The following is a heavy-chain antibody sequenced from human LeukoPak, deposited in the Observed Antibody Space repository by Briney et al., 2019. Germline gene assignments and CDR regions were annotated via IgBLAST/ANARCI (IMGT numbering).Heavy chain of an antibody. J-gene: IGHJ4*02. CDR1: GGSISSYY. Sequence: SETLSLTCTVSGGSISSYYWSWIGQPPGKGLECIGYIYYSGSTSYSPSLKSRVTISVDTSKNQFSLKLSSVAAADTAVYYCARRLYGGNFDNWGQGTLVTVSS. CDR2: IYYSGST. D-gene: IGHD4-23*01. CDR3: ARRLYGGNFDN. V-gene: IGHV4-59*01.